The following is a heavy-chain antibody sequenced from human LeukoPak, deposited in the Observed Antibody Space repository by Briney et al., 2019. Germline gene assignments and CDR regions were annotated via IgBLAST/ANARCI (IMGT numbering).Heavy chain of an antibody. V-gene: IGHV4-59*11. CDR1: GGSISSHY. CDR2: IYYSGST. J-gene: IGHJ5*02. D-gene: IGHD2-2*01. Sequence: PSETLSLTCTVSGGSISSHYWSWIRQPPGKGLEWIGYIYYSGSTNYNPSLKSRVTISVDTSKNQFSPKLSSVSAADTAVSYCARYGSAPAGDHSNWFDPWGQATLVTVSS. CDR3: ARYGSAPAGDHSNWFDP.